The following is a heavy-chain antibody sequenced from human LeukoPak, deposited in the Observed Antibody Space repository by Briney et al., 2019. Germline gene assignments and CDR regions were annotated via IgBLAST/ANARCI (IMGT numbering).Heavy chain of an antibody. CDR3: ASGSIVAYYFDY. CDR2: ISSSSSYI. J-gene: IGHJ4*02. D-gene: IGHD6-13*01. V-gene: IGHV3-21*01. Sequence: GGSLRPSCAASGFTFSGYSMNWVRQAPGKGLEWVSSISSSSSYIYYGDSVKGRFTISRDNAKNSLYLQLNSLRAEDTAVYYCASGSIVAYYFDYWGQGTLVTVSS. CDR1: GFTFSGYS.